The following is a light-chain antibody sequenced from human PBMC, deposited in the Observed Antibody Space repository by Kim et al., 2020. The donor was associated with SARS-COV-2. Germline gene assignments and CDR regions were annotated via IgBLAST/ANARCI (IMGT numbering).Light chain of an antibody. Sequence: ASVGDSVTSTCRARQDISNYLAWYQQDPGEAPKLLIFAAYTLQRGVPSRFSGSGSETEFTLTISGLQPEDFATYFCQQYYSYPRTFGPGTKVDIK. CDR3: QQYYSYPRT. CDR2: AAY. CDR1: QDISNY. J-gene: IGKJ1*01. V-gene: IGKV1-9*01.